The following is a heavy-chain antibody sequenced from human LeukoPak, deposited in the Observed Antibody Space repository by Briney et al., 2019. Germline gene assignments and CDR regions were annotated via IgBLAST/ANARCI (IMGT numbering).Heavy chain of an antibody. CDR2: RNQDGSEK. CDR1: GFISSNYW. CDR3: ARAGL. V-gene: IGHV3-7*01. Sequence: GGSLRLSCAASGFISSNYWMSWVRQAPGRGPEWVANRNQDGSEKSYGDSVKGRFTISRDNAKNSLLLQMNSLTAEDTAVYYCARAGLWGQGTLVIVSS. D-gene: IGHD3/OR15-3a*01. J-gene: IGHJ4*02.